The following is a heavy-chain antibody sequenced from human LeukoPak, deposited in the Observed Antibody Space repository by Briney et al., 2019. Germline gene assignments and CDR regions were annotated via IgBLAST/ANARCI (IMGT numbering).Heavy chain of an antibody. V-gene: IGHV3-7*01. CDR2: IKQDGSEK. Sequence: GGSLRLSCAASGFTFSSYWMSWVRQAPGKGLEWVANIKQDGSEKYHVDSVKGRFTISRDNAKNSLYLQMNSLRAEDTAVYYCARGFMITFGGSIDYWGQGTLVTVSS. D-gene: IGHD3-16*01. CDR3: ARGFMITFGGSIDY. CDR1: GFTFSSYW. J-gene: IGHJ4*02.